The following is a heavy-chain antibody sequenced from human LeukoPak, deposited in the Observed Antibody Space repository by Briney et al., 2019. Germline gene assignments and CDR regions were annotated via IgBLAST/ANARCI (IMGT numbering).Heavy chain of an antibody. D-gene: IGHD6-13*01. J-gene: IGHJ5*02. CDR1: GGTFSSYA. Sequence: ASVKVSCKASGGTFSSYAISWVRQAPAQGLEWMGGIIPIFGTANYAQKFQGRVTITTDESTSTAYMELSSLRSEDTAVYYCARIAAAGSFDWFDPWGQGTLVTVSS. CDR3: ARIAAAGSFDWFDP. CDR2: IIPIFGTA. V-gene: IGHV1-69*05.